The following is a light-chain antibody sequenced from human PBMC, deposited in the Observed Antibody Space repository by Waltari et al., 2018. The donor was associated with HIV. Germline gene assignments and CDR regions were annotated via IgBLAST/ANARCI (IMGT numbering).Light chain of an antibody. CDR1: QSINSF. CDR3: LQGYSSPLT. Sequence: DIKMTQSPSSLSASVGDRVPISCRTSQSINSFLTWYQQKPGKVPKLLIYGASTLESGVPSRFSGTGYGTDFSLTISNLQPEDFATYYCLQGYSSPLTFGPGTKVDIK. CDR2: GAS. J-gene: IGKJ3*01. V-gene: IGKV1-39*01.